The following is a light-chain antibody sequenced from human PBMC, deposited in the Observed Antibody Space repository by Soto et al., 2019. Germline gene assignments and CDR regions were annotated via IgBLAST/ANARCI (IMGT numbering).Light chain of an antibody. J-gene: IGKJ1*01. CDR1: QSVSSDY. CDR3: QQYGNSPWTT. CDR2: ASS. V-gene: IGKV3-20*01. Sequence: EIVLTQSPGTLSLSPGERATPSCRASQSVSSDYLAWYQQKPGQAPRLLIYASSSRATGIPDRFSGSGSGTEFTLTVSRLEPEDFAVYYCQQYGNSPWTTFGQGTKVDIK.